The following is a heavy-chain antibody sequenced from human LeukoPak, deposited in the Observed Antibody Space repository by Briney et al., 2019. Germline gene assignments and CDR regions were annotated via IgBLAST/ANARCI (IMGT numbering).Heavy chain of an antibody. J-gene: IGHJ6*02. CDR1: GFTVSSNY. CDR2: IYSGGST. Sequence: GGSLRLSCAASGFTVSSNYMSWVRQAPGKGLEWVSVIYSGGSTYYADSVKGRFTISRDNSKNTLYLQMNSLRAEDTAVYYCAGQWLVLDYYYGMDVWGQGTTVAVSS. CDR3: AGQWLVLDYYYGMDV. D-gene: IGHD6-19*01. V-gene: IGHV3-66*02.